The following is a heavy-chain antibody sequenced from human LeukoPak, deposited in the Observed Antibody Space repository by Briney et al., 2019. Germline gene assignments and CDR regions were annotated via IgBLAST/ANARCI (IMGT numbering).Heavy chain of an antibody. D-gene: IGHD3-22*01. Sequence: GGSLRLSCAASGFTFSSYEMNWVRQAPGKGLEWVSYISSSGSTIYYADSVKGRFTISRDNAKNCLYLQMNSLRAEDTALYYCARDPPTYYYDGSGYSLWGQGSLVTVSS. CDR1: GFTFSSYE. CDR2: ISSSGSTI. J-gene: IGHJ4*02. V-gene: IGHV3-48*03. CDR3: ARDPPTYYYDGSGYSL.